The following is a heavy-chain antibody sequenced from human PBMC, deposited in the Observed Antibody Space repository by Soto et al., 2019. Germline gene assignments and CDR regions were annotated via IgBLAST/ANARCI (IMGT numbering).Heavy chain of an antibody. CDR1: GDSISNGDYY. Sequence: SETLSLTXTVSGDSISNGDYYWSWIRQPPGRGLEWIGYIDSSGSTYYNPSLKSRLTMSVDMSKNQFSLRLTSVTAADTAEYYCASRYLYWGQGLLVTVSS. D-gene: IGHD3-16*02. J-gene: IGHJ4*02. CDR2: IDSSGST. CDR3: ASRYLY. V-gene: IGHV4-30-4*01.